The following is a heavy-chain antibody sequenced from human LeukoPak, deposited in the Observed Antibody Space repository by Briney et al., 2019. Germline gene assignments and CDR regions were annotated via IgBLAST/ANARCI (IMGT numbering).Heavy chain of an antibody. J-gene: IGHJ4*02. CDR1: GGSISSGSYY. D-gene: IGHD2-15*01. CDR3: ASGGYCSGGSCFGTSEQFDY. V-gene: IGHV4-39*01. CDR2: IYYSGST. Sequence: PSETLSLTCTVSGGSISSGSYYWGWIRQPPGKGLEWIGSIYYSGSTYYNPSLKSRVTISVDTSKNQFSLKLSSVTAADTAVYYCASGGYCSGGSCFGTSEQFDYWGQGTLVTASS.